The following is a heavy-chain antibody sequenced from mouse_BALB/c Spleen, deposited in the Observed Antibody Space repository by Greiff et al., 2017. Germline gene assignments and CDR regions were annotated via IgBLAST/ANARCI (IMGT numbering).Heavy chain of an antibody. Sequence: QVQLQQSGAEPAKPGASVKMSCKASGYTFTSYWMHWVKQRPGQGLEWIGYINPSTGYTEYNQKFKDKATLTADKSSSTAYMQLSSLTSEDSAVYYCARSRSFDGYYECWGQGTTLTVSS. CDR2: INPSTGYT. D-gene: IGHD2-3*01. CDR3: ARSRSFDGYYEC. J-gene: IGHJ2*01. CDR1: GYTFTSYW. V-gene: IGHV1-7*01.